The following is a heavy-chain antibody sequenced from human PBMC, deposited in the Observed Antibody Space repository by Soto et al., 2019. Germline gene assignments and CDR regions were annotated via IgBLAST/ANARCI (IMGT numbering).Heavy chain of an antibody. Sequence: EVQLVESGGGLVQPGGSLRLSCAASGLTFSIYWMNWVRQAPGKGLEWVANIKEDGSEKYYVDSVKGRFTIPRDNAKNSLYLQMNSLRAEDTAVYYCARDRGYDSFDYWGQGTLVTVSS. CDR3: ARDRGYDSFDY. CDR2: IKEDGSEK. CDR1: GLTFSIYW. V-gene: IGHV3-7*04. D-gene: IGHD5-12*01. J-gene: IGHJ4*02.